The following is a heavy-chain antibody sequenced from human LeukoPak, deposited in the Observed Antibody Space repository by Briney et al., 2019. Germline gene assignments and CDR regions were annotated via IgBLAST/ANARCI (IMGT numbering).Heavy chain of an antibody. CDR2: ISSSSSYI. CDR1: GFTFSSYS. J-gene: IGHJ6*03. Sequence: GGSLGLSCAASGFTFSSYSMNWVRQAPGKGLEWVSSISSSSSYIYYADSVKGRFTISRDNAKNSLYLQMNSLRAEDTAVYYCAREQDAPMGYYYYYMDVWGKGTTVTVSS. V-gene: IGHV3-21*01. D-gene: IGHD5-24*01. CDR3: AREQDAPMGYYYYYMDV.